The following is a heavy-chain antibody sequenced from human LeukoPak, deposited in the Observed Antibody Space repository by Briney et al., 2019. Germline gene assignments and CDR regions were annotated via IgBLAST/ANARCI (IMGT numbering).Heavy chain of an antibody. CDR3: ARYCSGGSCEG. CDR1: GGTFSSYA. Sequence: ASVKVSCKASGGTFSSYAISWVRQAPGQGLEWMGGIIPIFGTANYAQKFRGRVTITADESTSTAYMELSSLRSEDTAVYYCARYCSGGSCEGWGQGTLVTVSS. V-gene: IGHV1-69*13. CDR2: IIPIFGTA. D-gene: IGHD2-15*01. J-gene: IGHJ4*02.